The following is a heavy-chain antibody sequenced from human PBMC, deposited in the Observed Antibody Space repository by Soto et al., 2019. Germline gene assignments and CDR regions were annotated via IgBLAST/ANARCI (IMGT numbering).Heavy chain of an antibody. V-gene: IGHV3-7*01. CDR2: IKQDGSEK. D-gene: IGHD3-22*01. Sequence: EVQLVESGGGLVQPGGSLRLSCAASGFTFSSYWMSWVRQAPGKGLEWVANIKQDGSEKYYVDSVKGRFTISRDNAKNSLYLQMNSLRAEDTAVYYCARDRYYDSSGYYLRDYYFDYWGQGTLVTVSS. CDR1: GFTFSSYW. J-gene: IGHJ4*02. CDR3: ARDRYYDSSGYYLRDYYFDY.